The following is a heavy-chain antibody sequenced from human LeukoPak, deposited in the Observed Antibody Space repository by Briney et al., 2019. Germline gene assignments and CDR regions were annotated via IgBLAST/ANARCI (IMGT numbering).Heavy chain of an antibody. D-gene: IGHD3-22*01. J-gene: IGHJ3*02. Sequence: PGGSLRLSCAGSGFTFSNYSINWVRQAPGKGLEWVSSISPSSHYIYYADSVRGRFTISRDNARNSLYLQMNSLRAEDTAVYYCARGAHTYYYDSSGYSIWGQGTMVTVSS. CDR1: GFTFSNYS. V-gene: IGHV3-21*01. CDR3: ARGAHTYYYDSSGYSI. CDR2: ISPSSHYI.